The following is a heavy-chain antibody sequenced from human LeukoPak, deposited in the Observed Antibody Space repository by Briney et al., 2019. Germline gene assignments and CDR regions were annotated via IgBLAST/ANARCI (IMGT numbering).Heavy chain of an antibody. CDR2: IIPIFGTA. CDR1: GYAFTSYY. V-gene: IGHV1-69*13. D-gene: IGHD3-22*01. J-gene: IGHJ6*03. CDR3: ARGIGIREGYYYNSSGYYGDYYYYYMDV. Sequence: SVKVSCKPSGYAFTSYYMHWVRQAPGQGLEWMGGIIPIFGTATYAQKFQGRVTITADESTSTAYMELSSLRSEDTAVYYCARGIGIREGYYYNSSGYYGDYYYYYMDVWGKGTTVTISS.